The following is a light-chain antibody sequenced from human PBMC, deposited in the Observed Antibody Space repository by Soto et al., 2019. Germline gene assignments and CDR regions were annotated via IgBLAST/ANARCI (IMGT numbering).Light chain of an antibody. V-gene: IGLV1-40*01. CDR2: GNS. CDR1: SSNIGAGYD. J-gene: IGLJ1*01. Sequence: QSVLTQPPSVSGAPGQRVTISCTGSSSNIGAGYDVHWYQQLPGTAPKLLIYGNSNRPSGVPDRFSGSKSGTSASLAITGLQAEDEADYYCQSYDSSLSVHLCGTGTKVTVL. CDR3: QSYDSSLSVHL.